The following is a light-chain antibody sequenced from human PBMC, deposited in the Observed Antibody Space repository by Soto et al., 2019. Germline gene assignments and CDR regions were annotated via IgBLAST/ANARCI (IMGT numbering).Light chain of an antibody. V-gene: IGLV2-23*01. CDR3: CSYAGSSTDVV. CDR2: EGS. CDR1: SIVVGSYNL. Sequence: QSALTQPASVSGSPGHSFTISCTGTSIVVGSYNLVSWYQQHPGKAPKLMIYEGSKRPSGVSNRFSGSKSGNTASLTISGLQAEDEADYYCCSYAGSSTDVVFGGGTQLTVL. J-gene: IGLJ2*01.